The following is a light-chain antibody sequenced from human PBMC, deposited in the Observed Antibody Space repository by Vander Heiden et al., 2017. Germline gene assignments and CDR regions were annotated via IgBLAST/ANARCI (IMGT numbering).Light chain of an antibody. CDR1: SSDVGSYNL. CDR2: EVS. V-gene: IGLV2-23*02. J-gene: IGLJ2*01. CDR3: CSYAGSSTL. Sequence: FALTQPASVSGSPGQSFSIPCTSTSSDVGSYNLVSWYQQHPGKAPKLMIYEVSKRPSGVSNRSSGSKSGNTASLTISGLQAEDEADYYCCSYAGSSTLFGGGTKLTVL.